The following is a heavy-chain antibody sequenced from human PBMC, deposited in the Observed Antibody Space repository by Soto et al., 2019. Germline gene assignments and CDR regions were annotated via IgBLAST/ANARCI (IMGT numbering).Heavy chain of an antibody. CDR1: GGTFSSYA. CDR3: AREMDSSAPLYYYYYYGMDV. CDR2: ISANYGTT. V-gene: IGHV1-18*01. J-gene: IGHJ6*02. Sequence: GASVKVSCKASGGTFSSYAISWVRQAPGQGLEWMGWISANYGTTNYAQKFQGRVTMTADTSTSTAYMELRSLRSDDTAVYYCAREMDSSAPLYYYYYYGMDVWGQGTTVTVSS. D-gene: IGHD3-22*01.